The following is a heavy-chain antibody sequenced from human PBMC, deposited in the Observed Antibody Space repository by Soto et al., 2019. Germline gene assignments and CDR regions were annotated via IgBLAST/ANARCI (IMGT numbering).Heavy chain of an antibody. CDR3: AIPGAGDFDY. CDR1: GASISNTDW. J-gene: IGHJ4*02. D-gene: IGHD6-13*01. V-gene: IGHV4-4*02. CDR2: IYHSGTT. Sequence: QVQLQESGPGLVEPSGTLSLTCAVSGASISNTDWWSRVRQRPGKGLEWIGEIYHSGTTNCDPSLKSRVTISLDKSKSQFSLKLTSVTAADTAVYYCAIPGAGDFDYWGQGTLVTVSS.